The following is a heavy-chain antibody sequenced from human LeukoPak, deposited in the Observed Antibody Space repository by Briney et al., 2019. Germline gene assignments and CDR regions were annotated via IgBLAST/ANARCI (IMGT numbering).Heavy chain of an antibody. CDR1: GYTFTSYG. CDR2: ISAYNGNT. Sequence: GASVKVSCKASGYTFTSYGISWVRQAPGQGLEWMGWISAYNGNTNYAQKLQGRVTMTTDTSTSTLYMELRSLRSDDTAVYYCARHRLPRVYYDSSGYYHNGFDIWGQGTMVTVSS. J-gene: IGHJ3*02. CDR3: ARHRLPRVYYDSSGYYHNGFDI. D-gene: IGHD3-22*01. V-gene: IGHV1-18*01.